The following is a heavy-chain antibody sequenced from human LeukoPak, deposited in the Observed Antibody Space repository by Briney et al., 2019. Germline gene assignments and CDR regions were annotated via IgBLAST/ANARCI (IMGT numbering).Heavy chain of an antibody. CDR2: IYYTGTT. CDR3: ARDFDGDYGAR. J-gene: IGHJ4*02. Sequence: SETLSLTCSVSGDSMTGYYWSWIRQPPGKGLEWLGYIYYTGTTNYNPSLKSRVTISVDTSKNQFSLRLTSVTAADTAVYFCARDFDGDYGARWGQGILVSVSP. CDR1: GDSMTGYY. D-gene: IGHD4-17*01. V-gene: IGHV4-59*01.